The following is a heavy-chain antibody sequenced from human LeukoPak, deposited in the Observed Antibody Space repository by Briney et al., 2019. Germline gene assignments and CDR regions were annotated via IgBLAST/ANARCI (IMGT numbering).Heavy chain of an antibody. Sequence: RASVKVSCKASGGTFSSYAISWVRQAPGQGLEWMGGIIPIFGTANYAQKFQGRVTITTDESTSTAYMELGSLRSEDTAVYYCARGSDSSGYYQSSFDYWGQGTLVTVSS. CDR3: ARGSDSSGYYQSSFDY. CDR1: GGTFSSYA. CDR2: IIPIFGTA. J-gene: IGHJ4*02. V-gene: IGHV1-69*05. D-gene: IGHD3-22*01.